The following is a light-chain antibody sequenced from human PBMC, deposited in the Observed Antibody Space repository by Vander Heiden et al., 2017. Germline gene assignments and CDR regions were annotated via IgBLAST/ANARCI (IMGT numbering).Light chain of an antibody. Sequence: QSALTQPLSATESPGRSVSISCTGTGSGVGGYNYVSWYQQHPGKAPKLMIYEVSKRPSGVTDRLSGSKSGNTASLTVSGLQAEDEADYYCSSYAGSNRVFGGGTKLTVL. CDR2: EVS. CDR1: GSGVGGYNY. J-gene: IGLJ2*01. V-gene: IGLV2-8*01. CDR3: SSYAGSNRV.